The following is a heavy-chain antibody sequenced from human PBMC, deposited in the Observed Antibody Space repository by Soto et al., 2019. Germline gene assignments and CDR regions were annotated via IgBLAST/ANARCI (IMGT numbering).Heavy chain of an antibody. CDR1: GGTFGSYA. CDR2: IIPIFGTA. Sequence: GASVKVSCKASGGTFGSYAISWVRQAPGQGLEWMGGIIPIFGTANYAQKFQGRVTITADESTSTAYMELSSLRSEDTAVYYCARDQGGGSNWFDPWGQGTPVTVSS. D-gene: IGHD3-16*01. V-gene: IGHV1-69*13. J-gene: IGHJ5*02. CDR3: ARDQGGGSNWFDP.